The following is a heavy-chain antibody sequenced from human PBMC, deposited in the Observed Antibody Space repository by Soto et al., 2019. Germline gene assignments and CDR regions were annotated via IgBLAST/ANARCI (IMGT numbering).Heavy chain of an antibody. J-gene: IGHJ4*02. CDR3: ARQFDSDTSGYYYAY. D-gene: IGHD3-22*01. Sequence: QVQLVQSGAAVKKPGSSVKVSCKASGGTFSTNTISWVRQAPGQGLEWMGGIMPIFGSANYAQKFQGRVTITADEYTRRVYMELSRLRSEDTAVYYCARQFDSDTSGYYYAYWGQGTLVTVSS. CDR2: IMPIFGSA. CDR1: GGTFSTNT. V-gene: IGHV1-69*01.